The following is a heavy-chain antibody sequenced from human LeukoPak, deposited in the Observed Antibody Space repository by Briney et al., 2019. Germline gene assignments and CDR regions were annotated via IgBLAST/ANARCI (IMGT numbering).Heavy chain of an antibody. Sequence: GGSLRLSCAASEFTFSSYWMHWVRQAPGKGLVWVSRINSDGSSTSYADSVKGRFTISRDNAKNTLYLQMNSLRAEDTAVYYCARESPKQWLVFVNWFDPWGQGTLVTVSS. V-gene: IGHV3-74*01. D-gene: IGHD6-19*01. CDR2: INSDGSST. CDR1: EFTFSSYW. J-gene: IGHJ5*02. CDR3: ARESPKQWLVFVNWFDP.